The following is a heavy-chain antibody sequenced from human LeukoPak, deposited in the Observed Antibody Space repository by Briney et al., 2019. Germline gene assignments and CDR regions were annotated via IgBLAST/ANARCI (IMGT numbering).Heavy chain of an antibody. CDR2: INPNSGGT. V-gene: IGHV1-2*02. J-gene: IGHJ3*02. CDR3: ARPRDSSGYYYVSYAFDI. D-gene: IGHD3-22*01. Sequence: GASVKVSCKASGYTFTGYYMHWVRQAPGQGLEWMGWINPNSGGTNYAQKFQGRVTMTRDTSISTAYMELSRLRSDDTAVYYCARPRDSSGYYYVSYAFDIWGQGTMVTVSS. CDR1: GYTFTGYY.